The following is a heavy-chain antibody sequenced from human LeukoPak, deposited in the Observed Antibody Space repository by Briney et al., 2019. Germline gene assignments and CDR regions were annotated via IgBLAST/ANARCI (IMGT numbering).Heavy chain of an antibody. CDR3: AKHKENYGDSCLDDY. V-gene: IGHV3-74*01. Sequence: QAGGSLRLSCTASGFTFNNYWMHWVRQAPGKGPVWVSRINTDGSSTSYADSVKGRFTISRDNAKNTLYLQMNSLRAEDTAVYYCAKHKENYGDSCLDDYWGQGTLVTVSS. D-gene: IGHD4-17*01. CDR1: GFTFNNYW. J-gene: IGHJ4*02. CDR2: INTDGSST.